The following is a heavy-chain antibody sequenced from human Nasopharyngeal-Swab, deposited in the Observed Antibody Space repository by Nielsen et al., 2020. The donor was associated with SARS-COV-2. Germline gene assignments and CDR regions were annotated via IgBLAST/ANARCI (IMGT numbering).Heavy chain of an antibody. V-gene: IGHV1-2*06. CDR2: INPNSGGT. CDR1: GYTFTGCY. Sequence: ASVKVSCKASGYTFTGCYMHWVRQAPGQGLEWMGRINPNSGGTNYAQKFQGRVTMTRDTSISTAYMELSRLRSDDTAVYYCARDGTRYNWNDYYYYGMDVWGQGTTVTVSS. J-gene: IGHJ6*02. CDR3: ARDGTRYNWNDYYYYGMDV. D-gene: IGHD1-1*01.